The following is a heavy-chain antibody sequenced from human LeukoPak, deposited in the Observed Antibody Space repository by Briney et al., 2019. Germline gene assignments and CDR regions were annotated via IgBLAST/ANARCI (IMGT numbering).Heavy chain of an antibody. J-gene: IGHJ4*02. D-gene: IGHD1-1*01. Sequence: SQTLSLTCTVSGGSISSGGYYWSWIRQPPGKGLEWIGYIYHSGSTYYNPSLKSRVTISVDRSKNQFSLKLSSVTAADTAVYYCARDDVTTGDLDYWGQGTLVTVSS. CDR1: GGSISSGGYY. CDR2: IYHSGST. CDR3: ARDDVTTGDLDY. V-gene: IGHV4-30-2*01.